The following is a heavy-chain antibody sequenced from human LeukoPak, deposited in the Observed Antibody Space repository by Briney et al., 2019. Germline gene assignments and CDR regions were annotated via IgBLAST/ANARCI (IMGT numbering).Heavy chain of an antibody. V-gene: IGHV1-69*13. CDR2: IIPIFGTA. CDR1: GGTFSSYA. D-gene: IGHD2-2*01. Sequence: ASVEVSCKASGGTFSSYAISWVRQAPGQGLEWMGGIIPIFGTANYAQKFQGRVTITAEESTSTAYMELSSLRSEDTAVYYCARGRVRSITSWNMGGSGWFDPWGQGTLVTVSS. J-gene: IGHJ5*02. CDR3: ARGRVRSITSWNMGGSGWFDP.